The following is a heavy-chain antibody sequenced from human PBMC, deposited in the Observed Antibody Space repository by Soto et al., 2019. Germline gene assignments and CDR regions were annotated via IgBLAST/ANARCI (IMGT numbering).Heavy chain of an antibody. CDR3: ARDEYNDSSD. CDR2: IFHDGST. V-gene: IGHV4-4*02. J-gene: IGHJ4*02. Sequence: QVHLQESGPGLVKPSGTLSLTCAVSGASISSGSWWSWVRQPPGKGLEWIGEIFHDGSTNYNPSLKSRVTMSVDKSKNYFSLELTSVTVADTALYYCARDEYNDSSDWGQGTLVTVSS. D-gene: IGHD1-1*01. CDR1: GASISSGSW.